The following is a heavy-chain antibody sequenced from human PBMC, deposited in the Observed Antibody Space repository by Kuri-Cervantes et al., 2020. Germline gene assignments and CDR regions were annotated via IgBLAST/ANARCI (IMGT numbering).Heavy chain of an antibody. Sequence: GGSLRLSCAASGFTFSAYAMNWVRQSPGKGLEWVSAMSGSGDSTYYADSVKGRFTISRDNSKHTLYLQMNSLRAEDTAVYYCAKSALGAFDIWGQGTMVTVSS. CDR1: GFTFSAYA. J-gene: IGHJ3*02. CDR2: MSGSGDST. D-gene: IGHD3-16*01. V-gene: IGHV3-23*01. CDR3: AKSALGAFDI.